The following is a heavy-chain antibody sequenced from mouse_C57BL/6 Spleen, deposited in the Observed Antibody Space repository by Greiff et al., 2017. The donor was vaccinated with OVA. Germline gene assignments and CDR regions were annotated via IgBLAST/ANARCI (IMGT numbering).Heavy chain of an antibody. CDR2: ISDGGSYT. Sequence: EVQGVESGGGLVKPGGSLKLSCAASGFTFSSYAMSWVRQTPEKGLEWVATISDGGSYTYYPDNVKGRFTISRDNAKNNLFLLMSHLKSEDTAMYYCAPAYYGSPFDYWGQGTTLTVSS. CDR3: APAYYGSPFDY. CDR1: GFTFSSYA. D-gene: IGHD1-1*01. V-gene: IGHV5-4*01. J-gene: IGHJ2*01.